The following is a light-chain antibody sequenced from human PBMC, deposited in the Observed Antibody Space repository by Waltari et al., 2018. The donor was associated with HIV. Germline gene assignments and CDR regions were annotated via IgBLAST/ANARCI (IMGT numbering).Light chain of an antibody. J-gene: IGLJ2*01. CDR2: EVD. Sequence: SDLTQPASVSGFLGQSITISCTGADSDFGYYNFLSWYQQQPGKVPKLLLYEVDTRASGVHGRFSGSKSGNTSSLTISGLQAEDEADYYCTSYTPNDILVFGGGTKVTVL. CDR1: DSDFGYYNF. CDR3: TSYTPNDILV. V-gene: IGLV2-14*01.